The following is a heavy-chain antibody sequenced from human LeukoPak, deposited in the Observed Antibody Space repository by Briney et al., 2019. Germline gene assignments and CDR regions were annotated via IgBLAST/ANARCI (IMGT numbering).Heavy chain of an antibody. CDR2: ISSSSSYI. CDR1: GFTFSSYS. D-gene: IGHD5-24*01. V-gene: IGHV3-21*01. CDR3: ARVVEMATNPPDY. Sequence: PGGSLRLSCAASGFTFSSYSMNWVRQAPGKGLEWVSSISSSSSYIYYADSVKGRFTISRDNAKNSLYLQMNSLRAEDTAVYYCARVVEMATNPPDYWGQGTLVTVSS. J-gene: IGHJ4*02.